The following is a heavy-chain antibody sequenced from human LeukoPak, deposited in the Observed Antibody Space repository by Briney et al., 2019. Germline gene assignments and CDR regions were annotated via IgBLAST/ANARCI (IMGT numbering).Heavy chain of an antibody. V-gene: IGHV4-39*01. CDR1: GGSISSSSYY. D-gene: IGHD3-10*01. CDR3: ARLEGARPLWFGELQYYFDY. Sequence: SETLSLTCTVSGGSISSSSYYWGWTRQPPGKGLEWIGSIYYSGSTYYNPSLKRRVTISVDTSKNQFSLKLSSVTAADTAVYYCARLEGARPLWFGELQYYFDYWGQGTLVTVSS. CDR2: IYYSGST. J-gene: IGHJ4*02.